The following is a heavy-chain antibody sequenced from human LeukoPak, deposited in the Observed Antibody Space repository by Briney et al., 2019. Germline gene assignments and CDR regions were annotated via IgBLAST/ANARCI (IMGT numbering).Heavy chain of an antibody. CDR2: ISYDGSNK. V-gene: IGHV3-30*18. J-gene: IGHJ4*02. CDR3: AKHSGSHPDY. Sequence: GRSLRLSCAASGFTFSSYGMHWVRQAPGKGLEWVAVISYDGSNKYYADSVKGRFTISRDNSKNTLYLQMNSLRAEDTAVYYCAKHSGSHPDYWGQGTLVTVSS. CDR1: GFTFSSYG. D-gene: IGHD1-26*01.